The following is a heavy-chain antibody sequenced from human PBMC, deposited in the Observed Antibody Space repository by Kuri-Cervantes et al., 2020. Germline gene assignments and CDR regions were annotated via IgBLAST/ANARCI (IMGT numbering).Heavy chain of an antibody. J-gene: IGHJ2*01. CDR1: GYTFTSFA. D-gene: IGHD4-17*01. V-gene: IGHV1-3*01. CDR2: INAANGDT. Sequence: ASVKVSCKASGYTFTSFAMYWVRQAPGQRLEWMGWINAANGDTQYSQNFQGRVTITRDTSATTAYMELSSLRSEDTAVYYCARNYGDYVAYWYFDLWGRGTLVTVSS. CDR3: ARNYGDYVAYWYFDL.